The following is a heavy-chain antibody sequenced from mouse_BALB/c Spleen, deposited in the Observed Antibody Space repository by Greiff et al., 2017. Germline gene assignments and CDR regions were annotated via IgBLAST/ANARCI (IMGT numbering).Heavy chain of an antibody. Sequence: EVKLQESGGGLVQPGGSRKLSCAASGFTFSDYGMAWVRQAPGKGPEWVAFISNLAYSIYYADTVTGRFTISRENAKNTLYLEMSSLRSEDTAMYYCARGGYYYGSTYYYAMDYWGQGTSVTVSS. V-gene: IGHV5-15*02. CDR1: GFTFSDYG. J-gene: IGHJ4*01. D-gene: IGHD1-1*01. CDR2: ISNLAYSI. CDR3: ARGGYYYGSTYYYAMDY.